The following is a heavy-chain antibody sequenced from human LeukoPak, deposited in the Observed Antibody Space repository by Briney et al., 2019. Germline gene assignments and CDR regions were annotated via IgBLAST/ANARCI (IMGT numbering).Heavy chain of an antibody. V-gene: IGHV4-4*07. J-gene: IGHJ6*03. CDR1: GDSIGRYY. Sequence: SETLSLTCTVSGDSIGRYYWNWIRQPAGKGLEWIGRISASGGTNYNPSLKSRVTMSVDTSRNRFSLRLSSATAADTGVFYCARGGYCDGTGCYLGYYYYYYMDVWGKGTTVTVSS. D-gene: IGHD2-2*01. CDR3: ARGGYCDGTGCYLGYYYYYYMDV. CDR2: ISASGGT.